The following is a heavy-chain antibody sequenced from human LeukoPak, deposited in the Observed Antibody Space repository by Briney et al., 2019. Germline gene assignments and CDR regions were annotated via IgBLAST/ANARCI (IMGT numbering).Heavy chain of an antibody. CDR2: IRSKAYGGTT. D-gene: IGHD5-12*01. CDR1: GFTFGDYA. Sequence: PGGSLRLSCTASGFTFGDYAMSWFRQAPGKGLEWVGFIRSKAYGGTTEYSASVKGRFTISRDDSKSIAYLQMNSLKTEDTAVYYCTRGGIVATIGFDYWGQGTLVTVSS. CDR3: TRGGIVATIGFDY. V-gene: IGHV3-49*03. J-gene: IGHJ4*02.